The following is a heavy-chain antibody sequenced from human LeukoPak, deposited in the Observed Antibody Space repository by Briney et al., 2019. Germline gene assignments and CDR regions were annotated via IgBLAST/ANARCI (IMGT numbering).Heavy chain of an antibody. V-gene: IGHV4-59*08. CDR2: IYYSGST. Sequence: SETLSLTCTVSGGSISSYYWSWIRQPPGKGLEWVGYIYYSGSTNYNPSLKSRVTISVDTSKNQFSLKLSSVTAADTAVYYCARRRAGGWHEGPFDYWGQGTLVTVSS. CDR1: GGSISSYY. D-gene: IGHD6-19*01. CDR3: ARRRAGGWHEGPFDY. J-gene: IGHJ4*02.